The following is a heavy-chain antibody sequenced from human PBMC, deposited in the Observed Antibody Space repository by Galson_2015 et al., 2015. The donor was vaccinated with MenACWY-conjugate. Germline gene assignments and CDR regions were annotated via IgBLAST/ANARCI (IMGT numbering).Heavy chain of an antibody. V-gene: IGHV4-39*07. CDR3: ARESSYWSGVTCGYS. CDR2: VFYNGTT. Sequence: SETLSLTCTASYASITSSDYYGAWIRQSPGKGLEWIGTVFYNGTTYYNPSLKSRVTISVDTSKNQIFLNLNSATAADTALYYCARESSYWSGVTCGYSWGQGTLVTVS. J-gene: IGHJ4*02. D-gene: IGHD2-15*01. CDR1: YASITSSDYY.